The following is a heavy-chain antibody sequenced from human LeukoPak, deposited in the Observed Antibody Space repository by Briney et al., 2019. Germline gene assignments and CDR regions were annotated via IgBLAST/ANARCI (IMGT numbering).Heavy chain of an antibody. J-gene: IGHJ3*02. D-gene: IGHD3-10*01. CDR1: GYTFTGYY. V-gene: IGHV1-2*02. CDR2: INPNSGGT. CDR3: ARDRDPSSPYDAFDI. Sequence: ASVKVSCKASGYTFTGYYMSWVRQAPGQGLEWMGWINPNSGGTNYAQKFQGRVTMTRDTSINTAYMELSRLTSDDTAVYYCARDRDPSSPYDAFDIWGQGTMVTVSS.